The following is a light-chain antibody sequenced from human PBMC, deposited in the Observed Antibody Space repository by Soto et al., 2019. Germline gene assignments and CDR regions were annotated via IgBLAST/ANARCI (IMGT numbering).Light chain of an antibody. CDR1: TGAVTSSHY. Sequence: QAVVTQEPSLTVSPGETVTLTCDSSTGAVTSSHYPYWFQQKPGQAPKTLIYDTSNRHSWTPARFSGSLLGGKAALTLSGAQPEDEAEYYCLLSYSGARVFGGGTKLTVL. V-gene: IGLV7-46*01. CDR2: DTS. CDR3: LLSYSGARV. J-gene: IGLJ2*01.